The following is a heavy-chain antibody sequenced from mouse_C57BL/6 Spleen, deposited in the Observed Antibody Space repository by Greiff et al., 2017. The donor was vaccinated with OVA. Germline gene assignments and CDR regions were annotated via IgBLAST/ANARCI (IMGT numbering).Heavy chain of an antibody. Sequence: VQLQQSGAELVKPGASVKMSCKASGYTFTSYWITWVKQRPGQGLEWIGDIYPGSGSTNYNEKFKSKATLTVDTSSSTAYMQLSSLTSEDSAAYYCARWASITTVVATARWYFDVWGTWTTVTVSS. V-gene: IGHV1-55*01. CDR1: GYTFTSYW. D-gene: IGHD1-1*01. J-gene: IGHJ1*03. CDR3: ARWASITTVVATARWYFDV. CDR2: IYPGSGST.